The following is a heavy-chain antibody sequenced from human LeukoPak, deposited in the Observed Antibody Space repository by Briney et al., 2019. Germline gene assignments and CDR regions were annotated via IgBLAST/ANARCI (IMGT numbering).Heavy chain of an antibody. J-gene: IGHJ4*02. D-gene: IGHD6-19*01. CDR1: GYTFNNYA. Sequence: GASVKVSCKTSGYTFNNYAMHWVRQAPGQRLEWMGCINGDNGNTQYSQKFQGRVTFTRDTSASTAYMELSSLTSEDMAVFYCARGGPNSGGWTLDHWGQGTLVSVSS. V-gene: IGHV1-3*03. CDR2: INGDNGNT. CDR3: ARGGPNSGGWTLDH.